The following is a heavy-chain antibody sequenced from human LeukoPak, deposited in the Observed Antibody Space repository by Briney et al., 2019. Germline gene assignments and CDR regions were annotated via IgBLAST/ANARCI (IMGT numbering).Heavy chain of an antibody. Sequence: PSETLSLTCTVSGGSISSSSYYWGWIRQPPGKGLEWIGSIYYSGSTYYNPSLKSRVTISVDTSKNQFSLKLSSVTAADTAVYYCARHSTYYDILTGYYPRPYWYFDLWGRGTLVTVSS. V-gene: IGHV4-39*01. CDR1: GGSISSSSYY. CDR3: ARHSTYYDILTGYYPRPYWYFDL. J-gene: IGHJ2*01. D-gene: IGHD3-9*01. CDR2: IYYSGST.